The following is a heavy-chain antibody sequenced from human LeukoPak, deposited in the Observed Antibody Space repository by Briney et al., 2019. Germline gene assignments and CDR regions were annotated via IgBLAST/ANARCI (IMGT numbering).Heavy chain of an antibody. J-gene: IGHJ4*02. CDR2: ISSSSNTI. CDR3: ARAVTVVTRGGLVFDY. V-gene: IGHV3-48*02. CDR1: GFTVSSYS. Sequence: GGSLRLSCAASGFTVSSYSMNWVRQAPGKGLEWVSYISSSSNTIYYADSVKGRFTISRDNAKNSLFLQMNSLRDEDTSVYYCARAVTVVTRGGLVFDYWGQGTLVTVSS. D-gene: IGHD2-21*02.